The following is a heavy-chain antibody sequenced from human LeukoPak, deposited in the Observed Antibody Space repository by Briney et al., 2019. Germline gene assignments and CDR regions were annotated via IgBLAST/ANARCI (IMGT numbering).Heavy chain of an antibody. CDR2: IYHSGST. CDR1: GGSISSGGYY. Sequence: SQTLSLTCTVSGGSISSGGYYWSWIRQPPGKGLEWIGYIYHSGSTYYNPSLKSRVTISVDRSKNQFSLKLSSVTAADTAVYYCARGRRWLGAFDIWGQGTMVTVSS. J-gene: IGHJ3*02. CDR3: ARGRRWLGAFDI. V-gene: IGHV4-30-2*01. D-gene: IGHD4-23*01.